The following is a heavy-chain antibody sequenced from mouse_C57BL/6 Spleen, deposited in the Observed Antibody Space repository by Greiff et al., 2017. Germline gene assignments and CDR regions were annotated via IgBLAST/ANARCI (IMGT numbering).Heavy chain of an antibody. J-gene: IGHJ2*01. CDR2: IDPEDGET. CDR3: ARSPPGGFDY. Sequence: EVQLQQSGAELVKPGASVKLSCTASGFNIKDYYMHWVKQRTEQGLEWIGRIDPEDGETKYAPKFRGKATITADPSSNTAYLQLSSLTSEDTAVYYCARSPPGGFDYWGQGTTLTVSS. CDR1: GFNIKDYY. V-gene: IGHV14-2*01. D-gene: IGHD4-1*01.